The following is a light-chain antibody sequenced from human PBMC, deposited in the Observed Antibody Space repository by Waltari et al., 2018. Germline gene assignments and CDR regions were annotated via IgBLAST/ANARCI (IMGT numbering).Light chain of an antibody. CDR2: GAS. CDR3: QQYDNSAPIT. J-gene: IGKJ5*01. Sequence: EIVLTQSPRTLSLSPGERVTLSCRASQSVSSRWLAWYHLKPGQAPRLLIYGASSRATGSPDSFGGGGSGTDFTLTIARLEPEDFAVYYCQQYDNSAPITFGQGTRLEIK. V-gene: IGKV3-20*01. CDR1: QSVSSRW.